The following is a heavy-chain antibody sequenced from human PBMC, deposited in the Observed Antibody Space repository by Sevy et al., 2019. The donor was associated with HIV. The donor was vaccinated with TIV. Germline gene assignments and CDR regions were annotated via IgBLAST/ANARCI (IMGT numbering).Heavy chain of an antibody. J-gene: IGHJ3*02. CDR3: ARDLAYYYDSSGFGAFDI. Sequence: GGCLRLSCAASGFTFSSYSMNWVRQAPGKGLEWVSSISSSSSYIYYADSVKGRFTISRDNAKNSLYLQMNSLRAEDTAVYYCARDLAYYYDSSGFGAFDIWGQGTMVTVSS. V-gene: IGHV3-21*01. CDR1: GFTFSSYS. D-gene: IGHD3-22*01. CDR2: ISSSSSYI.